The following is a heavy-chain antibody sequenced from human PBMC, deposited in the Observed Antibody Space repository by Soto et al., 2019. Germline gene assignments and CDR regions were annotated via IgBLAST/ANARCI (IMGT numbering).Heavy chain of an antibody. CDR1: GFSFDNYG. V-gene: IGHV3-23*01. D-gene: IGHD3-3*02. CDR2: IKSDGTST. Sequence: LRLSCVASGFSFDNYGMSWVRQAPGEGLEWISAIKSDGTSTYYAASVEDRFTISRDNSKNTLYLQLNSLRAEDTAVYYCAQLGLMTFSHKHYFNHWGRGTLVTVSS. J-gene: IGHJ4*02. CDR3: AQLGLMTFSHKHYFNH.